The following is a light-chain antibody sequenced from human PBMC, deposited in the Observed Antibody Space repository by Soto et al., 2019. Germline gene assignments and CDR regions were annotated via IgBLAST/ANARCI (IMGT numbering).Light chain of an antibody. Sequence: QSALTQPASVSGSPGQSITISCTGSSSDVGGHNYVSWYQQHPGKAPKLMIYEVTKRPSGVSNRFSGSKSGNTASLTISGLQAEDEADYYCSSYTFTSTLHVFGTGTRSPS. J-gene: IGLJ1*01. CDR2: EVT. CDR3: SSYTFTSTLHV. V-gene: IGLV2-14*01. CDR1: SSDVGGHNY.